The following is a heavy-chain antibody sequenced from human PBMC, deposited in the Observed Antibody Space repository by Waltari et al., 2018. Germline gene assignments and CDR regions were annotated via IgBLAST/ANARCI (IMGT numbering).Heavy chain of an antibody. V-gene: IGHV4-38-2*01. CDR2: LHHSGST. CDR1: GYSISSGYY. J-gene: IGHJ6*03. Sequence: QEQLQESGPGLVKPSETLSLTCAVSGYSISSGYYWVWIRQPPGQGLEWIGSLHHSGSTDYNPSLRSRVTISVDTSKNQFSLKLSSVTAADTAVHYCARAVRCSGGSCESHYMDVWGKGTTVTVSS. D-gene: IGHD2-15*01. CDR3: ARAVRCSGGSCESHYMDV.